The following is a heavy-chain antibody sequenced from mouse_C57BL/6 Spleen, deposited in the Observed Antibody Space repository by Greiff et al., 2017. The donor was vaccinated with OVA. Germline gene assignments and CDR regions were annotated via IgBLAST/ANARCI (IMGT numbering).Heavy chain of an antibody. D-gene: IGHD1-1*02. J-gene: IGHJ1*03. CDR2: ISDGGSYT. CDR3: ARDRGVGYWYFDV. Sequence: EVQGVESGGGLVKPGGSLKLSCAASGFTFSSYAMSWVRQTPEKRLEWVATISDGGSYTYYPDNVKGRFTISRDNAKNNLYLQMSHLKSEDTAMYYCARDRGVGYWYFDVWGTGTTVTVSS. CDR1: GFTFSSYA. V-gene: IGHV5-4*01.